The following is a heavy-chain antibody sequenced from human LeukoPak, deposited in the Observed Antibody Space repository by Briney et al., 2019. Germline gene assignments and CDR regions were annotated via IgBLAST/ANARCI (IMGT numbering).Heavy chain of an antibody. CDR1: GFTFSSYG. D-gene: IGHD4/OR15-4a*01. Sequence: GGSLRLSCAASGFTFSSYGMHWVRQAPGKGLEWVAFIRCDGSNKYYADSVKGRFTISRDNSKNTLYLQMNSLRAEDTAVYYCARYGTMWGQGTLVTVSS. J-gene: IGHJ4*02. CDR2: IRCDGSNK. V-gene: IGHV3-30*02. CDR3: ARYGTM.